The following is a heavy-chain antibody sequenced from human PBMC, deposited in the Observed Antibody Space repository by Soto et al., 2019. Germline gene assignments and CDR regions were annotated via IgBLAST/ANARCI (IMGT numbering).Heavy chain of an antibody. J-gene: IGHJ4*02. CDR1: GFTFSDYA. Sequence: VGSLRLSGTASGFTFSDYAMAWVRQAPGKGLEWVSTISGGSSVTYYGDSVKGRFTISRDNAKKTLFLQLNRLSAEDTATYYCAKVLSKNYYYPFDFWGQGTQVTVSS. CDR3: AKVLSKNYYYPFDF. D-gene: IGHD3-10*01. V-gene: IGHV3-23*01. CDR2: ISGGSSVT.